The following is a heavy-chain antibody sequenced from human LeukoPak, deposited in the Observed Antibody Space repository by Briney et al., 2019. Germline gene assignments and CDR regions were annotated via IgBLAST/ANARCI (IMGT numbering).Heavy chain of an antibody. CDR2: IIPIFGTA. V-gene: IGHV1-69*06. CDR1: GGTFSSYA. Sequence: SVKVSCKASGGTFSSYAISWVRQAPGQGLEWMGGIIPIFGTADYAQKFQGRVTITADKSTSTAYMELSSLRSEDTAVYYCVRALMRYYFDYWGQGTLVTVSS. CDR3: VRALMRYYFDY. J-gene: IGHJ4*02.